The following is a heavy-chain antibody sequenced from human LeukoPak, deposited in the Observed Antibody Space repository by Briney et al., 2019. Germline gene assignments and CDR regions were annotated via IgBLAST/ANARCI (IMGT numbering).Heavy chain of an antibody. CDR3: ARGLRYFDWLPSYYFDY. D-gene: IGHD3-9*01. Sequence: SETLSLTCTVSGGPISSHYWSSSRQPPGKGLEWIGYIYYSGSTNYNPSLKSRVTISVDTSKNQFSLKLSSVTAADTAVYYCARGLRYFDWLPSYYFDYWGQGTLVTVSS. CDR1: GGPISSHY. V-gene: IGHV4-59*11. CDR2: IYYSGST. J-gene: IGHJ4*02.